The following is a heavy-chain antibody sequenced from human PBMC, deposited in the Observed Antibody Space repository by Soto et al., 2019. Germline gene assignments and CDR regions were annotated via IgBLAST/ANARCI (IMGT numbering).Heavy chain of an antibody. CDR1: GYNFTQYT. V-gene: IGHV1-3*01. D-gene: IGHD2-2*01. CDR3: ARDLYSSSFVWFDA. CDR2: ITAGDGKT. J-gene: IGHJ5*02. Sequence: QVHLVQSGAEVKKPGASVKVSCKASGYNFTQYTIHWVRQAPGQRLEWMGWITAGDGKTQYSKKFQTRVTIRSDVSATTVYRDLNSLRSEDTAVYYCARDLYSSSFVWFDAWGRGTLVIVSS.